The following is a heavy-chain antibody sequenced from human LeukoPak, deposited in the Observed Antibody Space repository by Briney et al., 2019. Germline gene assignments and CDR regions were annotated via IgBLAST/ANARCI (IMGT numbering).Heavy chain of an antibody. D-gene: IGHD1-7*01. CDR3: ARGGQGLGT. Sequence: SETLSLTCAVYGGSFSGYYWNWIRQPPGKGLEWIGEINHSGGTNYNPSLKSRVTISIDTYKDQFSLKPSSVTAADTAVYYCARGGQGLGTWGQGALVTVSS. CDR1: GGSFSGYY. V-gene: IGHV4-34*01. J-gene: IGHJ4*02. CDR2: INHSGGT.